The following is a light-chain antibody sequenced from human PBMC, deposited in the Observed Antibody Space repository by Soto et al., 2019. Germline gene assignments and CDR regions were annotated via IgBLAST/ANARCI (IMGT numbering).Light chain of an antibody. V-gene: IGLV1-47*02. Sequence: QSVLTQPPSASATPGQRVSISCSGSRSNIGSNYVYWYQQLPGAAPRPLMYSNNQRPSGVPGRFSVSKSGTSASLAIRGLRSEDEADYYCAAWDDNLSGWVFGGGTQLTVL. CDR3: AAWDDNLSGWV. CDR1: RSNIGSNY. CDR2: SNN. J-gene: IGLJ3*02.